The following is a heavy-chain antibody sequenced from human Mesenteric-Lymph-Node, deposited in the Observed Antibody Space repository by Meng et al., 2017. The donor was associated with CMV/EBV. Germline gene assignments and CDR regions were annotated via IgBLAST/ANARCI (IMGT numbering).Heavy chain of an antibody. CDR1: GFTLSTYR. CDR2: ISSSSIDI. D-gene: IGHD2-21*01. CDR3: VRWTSYCGADCYTTGLENAFDV. V-gene: IGHV3-21*01. Sequence: GGSLRLSCAASGFTLSTYRMNWVRQAPGKGLEWVSSISSSSIDIYYADSVKGRFTISRDNAKNSLYLQMNSLRAEDTAVYYCVRWTSYCGADCYTTGLENAFDVWGQGTMVTVSS. J-gene: IGHJ3*01.